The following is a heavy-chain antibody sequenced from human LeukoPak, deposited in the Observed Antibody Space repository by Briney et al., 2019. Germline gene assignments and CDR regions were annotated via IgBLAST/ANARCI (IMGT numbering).Heavy chain of an antibody. Sequence: SETLSLTCAVYGGSFSGYYWSWIRQPPGKGLEWIGYIYTSGSTNYNPSLKSRVTISVDTSKNQFSLKLSSVTAADTAVYYCARLGYYYDSSGPFGENWFDPWGQGTLVTVSS. CDR3: ARLGYYYDSSGPFGENWFDP. V-gene: IGHV4-4*09. CDR1: GGSFSGYY. J-gene: IGHJ5*02. CDR2: IYTSGST. D-gene: IGHD3-22*01.